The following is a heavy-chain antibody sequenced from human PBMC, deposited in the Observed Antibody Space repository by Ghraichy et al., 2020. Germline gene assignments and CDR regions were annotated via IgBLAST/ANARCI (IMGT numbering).Heavy chain of an antibody. J-gene: IGHJ4*02. CDR1: GFTFSSYA. CDR3: AKGYSSSWSEFDY. Sequence: LSLTCAASGFTFSSYAMSWVRQAPGKGLEWVSAISGSGGITYYADSVKGRFTISRDNSKNTLYLQMNSLRAEDTAVYYCAKGYSSSWSEFDYWGQGTLVTVSS. V-gene: IGHV3-23*01. CDR2: ISGSGGIT. D-gene: IGHD6-13*01.